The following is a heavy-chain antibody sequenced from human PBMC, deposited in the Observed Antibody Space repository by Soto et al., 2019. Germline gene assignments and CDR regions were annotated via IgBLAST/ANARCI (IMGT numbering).Heavy chain of an antibody. J-gene: IGHJ4*02. Sequence: GGSLRLSCAASGFTFSSYGMHWVRQAPGKGLEWVAVISYDGSNKYYADSVKGRFTISRDNSKNKLYLQMNSLRAEDTAVYYCAKDGPYDYVWKGYFDYWGQGTLVTVSS. CDR3: AKDGPYDYVWKGYFDY. D-gene: IGHD3-16*01. V-gene: IGHV3-30*18. CDR2: ISYDGSNK. CDR1: GFTFSSYG.